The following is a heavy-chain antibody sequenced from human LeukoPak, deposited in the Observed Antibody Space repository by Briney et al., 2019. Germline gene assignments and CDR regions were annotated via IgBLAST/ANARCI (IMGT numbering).Heavy chain of an antibody. J-gene: IGHJ6*03. CDR1: GFTFSSYW. CDR3: ARAIFGVVITHAYYYYYMDV. D-gene: IGHD3-3*01. CDR2: IKQDGSEK. Sequence: GGSLRLSCAASGFTFSSYWMSWVRQAPGKGLEWVANIKQDGSEKYYVDSVKGRFTISRDNAKNSLYLQMSSLRAEDTAVYYCARAIFGVVITHAYYYYYMDVWGKGTTVTVSS. V-gene: IGHV3-7*01.